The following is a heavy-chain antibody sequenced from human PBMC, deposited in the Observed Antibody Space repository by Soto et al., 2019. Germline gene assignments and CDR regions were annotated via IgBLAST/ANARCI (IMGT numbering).Heavy chain of an antibody. CDR2: FDPEDGET. Sequence: GVSVKVSCEVSGYRLTELSMQWVGQARGKGLEWMGGFDPEDGETIYAQKFQGRVTMTEDTSTDTAYMELSSLRSQDTAAYYCATSDSSTSFDYWGHGTLVTVSS. CDR1: GYRLTELS. V-gene: IGHV1-24*01. J-gene: IGHJ4*01. CDR3: ATSDSSTSFDY. D-gene: IGHD2-2*01.